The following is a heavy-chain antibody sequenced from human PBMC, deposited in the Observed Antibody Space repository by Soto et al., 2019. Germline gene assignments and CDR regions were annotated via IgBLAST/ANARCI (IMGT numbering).Heavy chain of an antibody. CDR2: IDTSSTYI. D-gene: IGHD1-26*01. CDR3: ARETGSYSWSDGLMDV. V-gene: IGHV3-21*02. Sequence: EVPLVESGGGLVKPGGSLRLSCAASGFSFSSFTMNWVRQAPGKGLEWVSSIDTSSTYIYYADSVTGRFTISRDNAKTSVYMQMHSLSAEDTAVYYCARETGSYSWSDGLMDVWGQGTTVTVSS. CDR1: GFSFSSFT. J-gene: IGHJ6*02.